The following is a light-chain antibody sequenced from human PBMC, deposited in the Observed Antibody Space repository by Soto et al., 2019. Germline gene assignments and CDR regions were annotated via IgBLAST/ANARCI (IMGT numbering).Light chain of an antibody. Sequence: QSAVTQPASVSGSPGQSIIISCTGTSSDVGSYNFVSWYQQHPGKAPKLMIYEVSKRPSGVSNRFSGSKSGNTASLTISGLQPEDEADYYCCSYAGNSGVFGGGTKLTVL. CDR1: SSDVGSYNF. CDR3: CSYAGNSGV. CDR2: EVS. J-gene: IGLJ3*02. V-gene: IGLV2-23*02.